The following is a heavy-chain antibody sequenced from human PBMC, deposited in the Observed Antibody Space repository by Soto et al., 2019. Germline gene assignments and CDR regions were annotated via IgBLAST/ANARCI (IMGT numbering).Heavy chain of an antibody. J-gene: IGHJ6*02. CDR2: INPSGGST. CDR1: GYTFTSYY. CDR3: ARDVLLGTYYDFWSGYYTYYYYGMDI. V-gene: IGHV1-46*01. D-gene: IGHD3-3*01. Sequence: ASVKVSCKASGYTFTSYYMHWVRQAPGQGLEWMGIINPSGGSTSYAQKFQGRVTMTRDTSTSTVYMELSSLRSEDTAVYYCARDVLLGTYYDFWSGYYTYYYYGMDIWGQGTTVTVSS.